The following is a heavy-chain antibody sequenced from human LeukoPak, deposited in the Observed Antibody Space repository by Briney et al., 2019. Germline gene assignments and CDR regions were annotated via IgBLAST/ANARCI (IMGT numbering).Heavy chain of an antibody. J-gene: IGHJ4*02. CDR3: ARVYSSSSLGLRY. V-gene: IGHV3-21*01. D-gene: IGHD6-6*01. CDR1: GFTFSSYS. Sequence: GGSLRLSCAASGFTFSSYSMNWVRQTPGKGLEWVSSISSSSSYIYYADSVKGRFTISRDNARNSLYLQMNSLRAEDTAVYYCARVYSSSSLGLRYWGQGTLVTVSS. CDR2: ISSSSSYI.